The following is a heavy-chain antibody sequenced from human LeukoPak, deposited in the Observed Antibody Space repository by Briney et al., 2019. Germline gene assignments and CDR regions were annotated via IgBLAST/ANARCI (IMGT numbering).Heavy chain of an antibody. V-gene: IGHV3-53*01. CDR3: ASCSSTSREYYYYYYGMDV. D-gene: IGHD2-2*01. J-gene: IGHJ6*04. Sequence: GRSLRLSCAASGFTVSSNYMSWVRQAPGKGLEWVSVIYSGGSTYYADSVKGRFTISRDNSKNTLYLQMNSLRAEDTAVYYCASCSSTSREYYYYYYGMDVWGKGTTVTVSS. CDR2: IYSGGST. CDR1: GFTVSSNY.